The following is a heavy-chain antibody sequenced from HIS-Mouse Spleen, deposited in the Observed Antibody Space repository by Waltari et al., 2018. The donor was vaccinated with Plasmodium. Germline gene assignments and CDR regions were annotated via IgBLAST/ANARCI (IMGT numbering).Heavy chain of an antibody. CDR3: AKDHPPDY. V-gene: IGHV3-30*18. CDR2: ISYDGSNK. CDR1: GFTFSSYG. J-gene: IGHJ4*02. Sequence: QVQLVESGGGVVQPGRSLRLSCAASGFTFSSYGMHWVRQAPGKGGEWVAVISYDGSNKYYADSVKGRFTISRDNSKNTLYLQMNSLRAEDTAVYYCAKDHPPDYWGQGTLVTVSS.